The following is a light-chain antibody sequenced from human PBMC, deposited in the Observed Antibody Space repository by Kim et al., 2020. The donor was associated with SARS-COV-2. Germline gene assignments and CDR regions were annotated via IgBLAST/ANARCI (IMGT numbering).Light chain of an antibody. CDR3: QTWDSYFWV. J-gene: IGLJ3*02. CDR2: QDK. V-gene: IGLV3-1*01. Sequence: SYELTQPPSVSVSPGQTAYITCSGDKFGDKYVSWYQQKPGQSPVLVIYQDKKRPSGIPEGFAGSNSGDTATLTISETQAMDEADYYCQTWDSYFWVFGGGTQLTVL. CDR1: KFGDKY.